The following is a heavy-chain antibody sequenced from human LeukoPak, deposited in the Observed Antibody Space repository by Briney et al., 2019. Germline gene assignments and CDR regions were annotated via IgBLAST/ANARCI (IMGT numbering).Heavy chain of an antibody. CDR2: INPNSGGT. V-gene: IGHV1-2*02. CDR3: ARERAYSSSWYREDYFDY. J-gene: IGHJ4*02. Sequence: ASVKVSCKASGYTFTGYYMHWVRQAPGQGLEWMGWINPNSGGTNYAQKFQGRVTMTRDTSISTAYMELSRLRSDDTAVYYCARERAYSSSWYREDYFDYWGQGTLVTVSS. D-gene: IGHD6-13*01. CDR1: GYTFTGYY.